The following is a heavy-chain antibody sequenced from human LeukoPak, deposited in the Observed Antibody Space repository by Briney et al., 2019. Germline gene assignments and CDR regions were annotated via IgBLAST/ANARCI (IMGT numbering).Heavy chain of an antibody. V-gene: IGHV3-21*01. CDR1: GFTFSTYN. D-gene: IGHD1-26*01. Sequence: GSLRLSCAASGFTFSTYNMNWVRQAPGKGLEWVSSITSSSSYTFYADSVKGRFTISRDNAKNSLYLQMNSLRAEDTAIYYCARDPYNGNYGDSYYYMDVWGKGTTVTISS. CDR3: ARDPYNGNYGDSYYYMDV. CDR2: ITSSSSYT. J-gene: IGHJ6*03.